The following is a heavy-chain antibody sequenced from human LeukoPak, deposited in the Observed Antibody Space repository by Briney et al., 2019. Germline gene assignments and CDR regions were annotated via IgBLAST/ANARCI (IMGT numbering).Heavy chain of an antibody. V-gene: IGHV1-69*04. CDR1: GGTFSSYT. CDR3: AREDYYDRDRQLDY. D-gene: IGHD3-22*01. Sequence: SVKVSCKASGGTFSSYTISWVRPAPGQGLEWMGRIIPILGIANYAQKFQGRVTITADKSTSTAYMELSSLRSEDTAGYYCAREDYYDRDRQLDYWGQGTLVTVSS. CDR2: IIPILGIA. J-gene: IGHJ4*02.